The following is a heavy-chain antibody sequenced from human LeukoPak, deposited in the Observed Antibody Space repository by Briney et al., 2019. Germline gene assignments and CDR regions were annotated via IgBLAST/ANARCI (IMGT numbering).Heavy chain of an antibody. V-gene: IGHV3-23*01. Sequence: GGSLRLSCAASGFTLNTYAMTWVRQGPGKGLEWVSAISGNGANKFYSDSVKGRFTISRDKSKNTLYLQMNSLRVEDTALYYCAKGLGALDLWGQGTLVTVSS. J-gene: IGHJ5*02. D-gene: IGHD4/OR15-4a*01. CDR2: ISGNGANK. CDR1: GFTLNTYA. CDR3: AKGLGALDL.